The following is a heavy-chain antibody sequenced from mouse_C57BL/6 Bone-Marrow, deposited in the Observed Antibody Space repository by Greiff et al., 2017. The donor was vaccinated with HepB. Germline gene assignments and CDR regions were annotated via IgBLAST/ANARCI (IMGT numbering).Heavy chain of an antibody. D-gene: IGHD2-4*01. CDR1: GYTFTSYW. CDR3: ARSRITRVYFDY. Sequence: QVQLQQPGAELVKPGASVKMSCKASGYTFTSYWITWVKQRPGQGLEWIGDIYPGSGSTNYNEKFKSKATLTVDTSSSTAYMQLSSPTSEDSAVYYCARSRITRVYFDYWGQGTTLTVSS. CDR2: IYPGSGST. J-gene: IGHJ2*01. V-gene: IGHV1-55*01.